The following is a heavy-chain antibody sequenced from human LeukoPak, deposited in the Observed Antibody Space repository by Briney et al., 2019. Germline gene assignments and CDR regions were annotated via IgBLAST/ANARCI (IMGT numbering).Heavy chain of an antibody. V-gene: IGHV3-21*04. D-gene: IGHD4-17*01. J-gene: IGHJ3*02. CDR1: GFTFSSYS. Sequence: GGSLRLSCAASGFTFSSYSMNWVRQAPGKGLEWVSSISSSSSYIYYADSVKGRFTISRDNAKNSLYLQMNSLRAEDTAVYYCARVPTVIPHAFDIWGQGTMVTVSS. CDR3: ARVPTVIPHAFDI. CDR2: ISSSSSYI.